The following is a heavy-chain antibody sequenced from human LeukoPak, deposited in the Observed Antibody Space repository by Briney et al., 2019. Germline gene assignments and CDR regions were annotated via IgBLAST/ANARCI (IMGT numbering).Heavy chain of an antibody. V-gene: IGHV3-48*04. J-gene: IGHJ3*01. Sequence: GGSLRLSCAASGFTFSSYSMNWVRQASGKGLEWVSYISSSSSTIYYADSVKGRFTISRDNAKNSLYLQMNSLRAEDTAVYYCARPAYTAAYDLWGQGTMVTVSS. CDR1: GFTFSSYS. D-gene: IGHD3-16*01. CDR2: ISSSSSTI. CDR3: ARPAYTAAYDL.